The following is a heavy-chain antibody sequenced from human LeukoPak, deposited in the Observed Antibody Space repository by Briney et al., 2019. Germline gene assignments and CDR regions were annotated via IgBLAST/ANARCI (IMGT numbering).Heavy chain of an antibody. Sequence: PGGSLRLSCAASGFTFSRSAMHWVRQASGKGLEWVGRITTKANSYATAYAASVKGRFTISRDDSKNTAYLQMNSLKTEDTAVYYCTRQGEQWLVRGEEWFDPWGQGTLVTVSS. J-gene: IGHJ5*02. CDR1: GFTFSRSA. CDR3: TRQGEQWLVRGEEWFDP. V-gene: IGHV3-73*01. D-gene: IGHD6-19*01. CDR2: ITTKANSYAT.